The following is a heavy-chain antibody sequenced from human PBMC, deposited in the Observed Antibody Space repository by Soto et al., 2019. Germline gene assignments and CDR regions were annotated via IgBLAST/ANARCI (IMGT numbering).Heavy chain of an antibody. V-gene: IGHV1-58*01. J-gene: IGHJ6*02. CDR1: GFTFTSSA. D-gene: IGHD5-18*01. CDR3: AADSERYSYGSYYYYGMDV. Sequence: ASVKVSCKASGFTFTSSAVQWVRQARGQRLEWIGWIVVGSGNTNYAQKFQERVTITRDMSTSTAYMELSSLRSEDTAVYYCAADSERYSYGSYYYYGMDVWGQGTTVTVSS. CDR2: IVVGSGNT.